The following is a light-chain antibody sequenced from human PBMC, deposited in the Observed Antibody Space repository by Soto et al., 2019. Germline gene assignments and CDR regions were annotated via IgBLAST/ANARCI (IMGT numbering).Light chain of an antibody. J-gene: IGLJ3*02. CDR1: SSSIGDNF. V-gene: IGLV1-51*01. CDR2: DND. CDR3: ETWDGSLGAGV. Sequence: QSVLTQPPSVSAAPGQKVAISCSGSSSSIGDNFVSWYQQLPGTAPKLLIYDNDKRPSGIPDRFSGSKSGTSATLAITGLQTGDAADYYCETWDGSLGAGVFGGGTKVTVL.